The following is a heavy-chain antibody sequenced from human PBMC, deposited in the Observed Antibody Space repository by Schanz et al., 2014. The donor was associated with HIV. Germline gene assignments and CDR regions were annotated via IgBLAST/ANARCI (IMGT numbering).Heavy chain of an antibody. CDR2: ISHDGSNK. CDR3: ARVPRWLQPHFDY. V-gene: IGHV3-30*03. D-gene: IGHD5-12*01. Sequence: QVQLVESGGGMVLPGTSLRLSCAASGGTFSAHAFHWVRQAPGRGLEWVALISHDGSNKYYADSVKGRFTVSRDNSKNRVFLQMNSLSTEDAAVYYCARVPRWLQPHFDYWGQGILVTVS. CDR1: GGTFSAHA. J-gene: IGHJ4*02.